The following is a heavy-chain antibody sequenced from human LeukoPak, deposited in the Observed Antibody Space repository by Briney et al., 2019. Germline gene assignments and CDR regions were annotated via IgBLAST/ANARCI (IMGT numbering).Heavy chain of an antibody. Sequence: PSETLSLTCTVSGGSISYDYWTSIRQSPGKRLEWIGYIHYSGATNYSPSLKSRVTISVDTSKNQFSLKLSSVTAADTALYYCATLRGASTAVFDSWGQGTLVTVSS. V-gene: IGHV4-59*08. CDR3: ATLRGASTAVFDS. CDR1: GGSISYDY. CDR2: IHYSGAT. J-gene: IGHJ4*02. D-gene: IGHD2-21*02.